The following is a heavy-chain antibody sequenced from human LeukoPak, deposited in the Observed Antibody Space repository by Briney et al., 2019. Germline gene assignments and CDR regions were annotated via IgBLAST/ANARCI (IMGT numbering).Heavy chain of an antibody. V-gene: IGHV3-64*04. CDR3: AKCGGGSCYYFDY. CDR1: GFTFSSYA. D-gene: IGHD2-15*01. J-gene: IGHJ4*02. Sequence: PGGSLRLSCSASGFTFSSYAMHWVRQAPGRGLEYVSAVSSNGGSTYYADSVKGRFTISRDNSKNTLYLQMNSLRAEDTAVYYCAKCGGGSCYYFDYWGQGTLVTVSS. CDR2: VSSNGGST.